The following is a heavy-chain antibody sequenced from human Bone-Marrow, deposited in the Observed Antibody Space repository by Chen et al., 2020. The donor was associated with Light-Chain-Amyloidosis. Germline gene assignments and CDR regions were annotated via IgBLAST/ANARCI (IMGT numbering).Heavy chain of an antibody. D-gene: IGHD3-10*01. V-gene: IGHV3-30*03. Sequence: QVQLVESGGGVVQPGRSLRLACTASGFSFSGYGIHWVRQVPGKGLEWADLISRDGNDRFYGNSVKGRFTIPRDNSKNTLYLQMNSLRVDDTAIYYCARERVRTTIVDYYYGMDVWGQGTTVTVSS. J-gene: IGHJ6*02. CDR1: GFSFSGYG. CDR2: ISRDGNDR. CDR3: ARERVRTTIVDYYYGMDV.